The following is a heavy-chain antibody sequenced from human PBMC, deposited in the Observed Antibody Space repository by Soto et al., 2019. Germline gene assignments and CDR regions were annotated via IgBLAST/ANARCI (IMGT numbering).Heavy chain of an antibody. V-gene: IGHV4-39*01. Sequence: PSETLSLTCTVSGGSISSYYWGWIRQPPGKGLEWIGSIFYTGNTYYNPSLKSRVTISVDTSKKQFSLRLSSVTAADTAVYYCARQWYSSLLWGQGTLVTVSS. CDR1: GGSISSYY. J-gene: IGHJ4*02. D-gene: IGHD6-13*01. CDR3: ARQWYSSLL. CDR2: IFYTGNT.